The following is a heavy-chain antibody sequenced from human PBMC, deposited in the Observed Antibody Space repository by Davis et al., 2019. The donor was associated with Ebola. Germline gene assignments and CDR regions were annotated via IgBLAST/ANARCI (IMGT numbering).Heavy chain of an antibody. CDR1: GYSFTSYY. V-gene: IGHV5-10-1*01. CDR3: ARVLLERSLIYYYYGMDV. Sequence: GESLKISCKGSGYSFTSYYIHWVRQMTGKGLEWMGRIDPSDSYTNYSPSFQGHVTFSADKSLSSAYLQWSSLKASDTAMYYCARVLLERSLIYYYYGMDVWGQGTTVTVSS. D-gene: IGHD1-1*01. J-gene: IGHJ6*02. CDR2: IDPSDSYT.